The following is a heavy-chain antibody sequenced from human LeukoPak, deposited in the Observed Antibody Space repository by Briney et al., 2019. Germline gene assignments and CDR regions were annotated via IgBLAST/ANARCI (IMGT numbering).Heavy chain of an antibody. CDR2: INHSGST. J-gene: IGHJ6*03. CDR1: GGSFSGYY. CDR3: ARARRYSYGYGVGYYYMDV. D-gene: IGHD5-18*01. V-gene: IGHV4-34*01. Sequence: PSETLSLTCAVYGGSFSGYYWSWVRQPPGKGLEWIGEINHSGSTNYNPSLKSRVTISVDTSKNQFSLKLSSVTAADTAVCYCARARRYSYGYGVGYYYMDVWGKGTTVTVSS.